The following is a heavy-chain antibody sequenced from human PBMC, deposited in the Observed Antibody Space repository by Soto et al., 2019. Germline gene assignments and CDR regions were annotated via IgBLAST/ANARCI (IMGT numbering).Heavy chain of an antibody. CDR1: GGSISSSNW. J-gene: IGHJ6*02. V-gene: IGHV4-4*02. CDR2: IYHSGST. D-gene: IGHD3-22*01. Sequence: QVQLQESGPGLVKPSGTLSLTCAVSGGSISSSNWWSWVRQPPGKGREWIGEIYHSGSTNYNPSLKTRVTISVDKSKNQFSLKLSSVPAADTAVYYCARSPDSSGYYPRWYYYGMDVWGQGPTVTVSS. CDR3: ARSPDSSGYYPRWYYYGMDV.